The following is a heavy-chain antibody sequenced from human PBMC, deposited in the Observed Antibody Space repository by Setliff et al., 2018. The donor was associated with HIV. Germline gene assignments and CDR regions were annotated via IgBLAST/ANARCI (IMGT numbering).Heavy chain of an antibody. CDR1: GFTFSRYW. V-gene: IGHV3-74*01. CDR2: INNDTTTT. D-gene: IGHD6-6*01. Sequence: PGGSLRLSCAASGFTFSRYWMHWVRRAPGQGLVWVSGINNDTTTTTYADSVKGRFSISRDNAKNTLYLQMNGLRGEDTAVYYCAMFSSSSGWGQGTQVTVSS. J-gene: IGHJ4*02. CDR3: AMFSSSSG.